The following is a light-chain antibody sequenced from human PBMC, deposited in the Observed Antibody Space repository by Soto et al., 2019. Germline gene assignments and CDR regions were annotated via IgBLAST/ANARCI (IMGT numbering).Light chain of an antibody. Sequence: QSVLTQPPSASGTPGQRVTISCSGSSSNIGSNYVYWYQQLPGTAPKLLIYRNNQRPSGVPDRFSGSKSGTSASLAISGLRSEDEADYYCAAWDESLSGPVVFGGGTQLTVL. V-gene: IGLV1-47*01. CDR1: SSNIGSNY. J-gene: IGLJ2*01. CDR3: AAWDESLSGPVV. CDR2: RNN.